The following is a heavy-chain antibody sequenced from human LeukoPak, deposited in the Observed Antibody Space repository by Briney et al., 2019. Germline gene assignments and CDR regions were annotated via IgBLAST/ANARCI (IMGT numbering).Heavy chain of an antibody. CDR3: ARDTGSSGYYYLFDY. Sequence: ASGKVSCKASGYTFTSYYMHWVRQAPGQGLEWMGIINPSGGSTSYAQKFQGRVTMTRDMSTSTVYMELSSLRSEDTAVYYCARDTGSSGYYYLFDYWGQGTLVTVSS. J-gene: IGHJ4*02. CDR2: INPSGGST. V-gene: IGHV1-46*01. CDR1: GYTFTSYY. D-gene: IGHD3-22*01.